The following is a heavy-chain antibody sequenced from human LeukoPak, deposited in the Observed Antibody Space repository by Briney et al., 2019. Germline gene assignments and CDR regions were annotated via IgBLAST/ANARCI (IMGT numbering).Heavy chain of an antibody. J-gene: IGHJ6*03. CDR3: ASSGVGYQLLRRYYYYYMDV. V-gene: IGHV1-8*01. CDR2: MNPNSGNT. CDR1: GYTFTSYD. Sequence: ASVKVSCKASGYTFTSYDINWVRQATGQGLEWMGWMNPNSGNTGYAQKFQGRVTMTRNTSISTAYMELSSLRSEDTAVYYCASSGVGYQLLRRYYYYYMDVWGKGTTVTVSS. D-gene: IGHD2-2*01.